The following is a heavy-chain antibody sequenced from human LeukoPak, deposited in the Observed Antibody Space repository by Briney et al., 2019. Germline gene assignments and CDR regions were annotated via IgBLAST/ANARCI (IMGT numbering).Heavy chain of an antibody. Sequence: SVKVSCKASGGTFSNYAINWVRQAPGQGLEWMGGIIPIFRTTNYAQKFQGRVTITADESTSTAYMELSSLRSEDTAVYYCGRDKLDNWNDQDGDYWGQGTLVTVSS. D-gene: IGHD1-20*01. J-gene: IGHJ4*02. CDR1: GGTFSNYA. CDR3: GRDKLDNWNDQDGDY. CDR2: IIPIFRTT. V-gene: IGHV1-69*13.